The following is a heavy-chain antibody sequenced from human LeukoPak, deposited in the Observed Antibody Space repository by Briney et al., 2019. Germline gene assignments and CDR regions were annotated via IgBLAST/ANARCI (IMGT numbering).Heavy chain of an antibody. D-gene: IGHD5-18*01. V-gene: IGHV3-30*18. Sequence: HPGGSLRLSCAASGFTFSSYGMHWVRQAPGKGLEWVAVISYDGSNKYYADSVKGRFTISRDNSKNTLYLQMNSLRAEDTAVYYCAKNGVAMVADYWGRGTLVTVSS. J-gene: IGHJ4*02. CDR2: ISYDGSNK. CDR1: GFTFSSYG. CDR3: AKNGVAMVADY.